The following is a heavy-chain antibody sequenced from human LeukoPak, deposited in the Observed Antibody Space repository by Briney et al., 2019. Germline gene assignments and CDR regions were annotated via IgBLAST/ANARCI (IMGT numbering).Heavy chain of an antibody. D-gene: IGHD3-10*01. CDR3: ASTRGGSGSYYTRIYYYYMDV. J-gene: IGHJ6*03. V-gene: IGHV4-39*01. CDR1: GGSISSSSYY. CDR2: IYYSGST. Sequence: PSETLSLTCTVSGGSISSSSYYWGWIRQPPGKGLEWIGSIYYSGSTYYNPSLKSRVTISVDTSKNQFSLKLSSVTAADTAVYYCASTRGGSGSYYTRIYYYYMDVWGKGTTVTISS.